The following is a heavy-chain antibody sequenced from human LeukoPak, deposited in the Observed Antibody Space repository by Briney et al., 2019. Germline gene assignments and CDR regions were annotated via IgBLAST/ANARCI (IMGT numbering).Heavy chain of an antibody. Sequence: GALVKVSCKASGGTFSSYAISWVRQAPGQGLEWMGGIIPIFGTANYAQKLQGRVTMTTDTSTSTAYMELRSLRSDDTAVYYCARGGIAAVYRFDPWGQGTLVTVSS. CDR3: ARGGIAAVYRFDP. D-gene: IGHD6-13*01. J-gene: IGHJ5*02. V-gene: IGHV1-69*05. CDR2: IIPIFGTA. CDR1: GGTFSSYA.